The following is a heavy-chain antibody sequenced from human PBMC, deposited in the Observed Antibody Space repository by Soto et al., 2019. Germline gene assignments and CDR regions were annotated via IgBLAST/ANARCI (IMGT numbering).Heavy chain of an antibody. D-gene: IGHD3-10*01. V-gene: IGHV5-10-1*01. CDR3: ATSRDPGPNLRAYYGSGSYKYSCNYFDY. Sequence: GESLKISCKGSGYSFTSYWISWVRQMPGKGLEWMGRIDPSDSYTNYSPSFQGHVTISADKSISTAYLQWSSLKASDTAMYYCATSRDPGPNLRAYYGSGSYKYSCNYFDYWGQGTLVTVSS. CDR1: GYSFTSYW. J-gene: IGHJ4*02. CDR2: IDPSDSYT.